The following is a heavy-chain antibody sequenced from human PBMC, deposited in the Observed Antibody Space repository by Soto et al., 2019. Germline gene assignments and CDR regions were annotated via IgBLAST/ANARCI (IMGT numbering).Heavy chain of an antibody. CDR2: ISGYNGNT. J-gene: IGHJ4*02. D-gene: IGHD6-13*01. Sequence: ASVKVSCKASGNTFTSYGFSWVRQAPGQGLEWMGWISGYNGNTNYAQKLQGRLTMTTDTSSSTAYMELRSLRSDDSAVYYCARGIPFQAGVVDYWGQGTLVTVSS. V-gene: IGHV1-18*01. CDR3: ARGIPFQAGVVDY. CDR1: GNTFTSYG.